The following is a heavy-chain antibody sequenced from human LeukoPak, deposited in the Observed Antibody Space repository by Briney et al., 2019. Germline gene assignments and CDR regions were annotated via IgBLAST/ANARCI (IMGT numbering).Heavy chain of an antibody. CDR2: INHSGST. CDR3: ARGLSSVHYCSSTSCYGRPQYYYYYYMDV. Sequence: SETLSLTCAVYGGSFSGYYWSWIRQPPGKGLEWIGEINHSGSTNYNPSLKSRVTISVDTSKNQFSLKLSSVTAADTAVYYCARGLSSVHYCSSTSCYGRPQYYYYYYMDVWGKGTTVTVSS. V-gene: IGHV4-34*01. CDR1: GGSFSGYY. J-gene: IGHJ6*03. D-gene: IGHD2-2*01.